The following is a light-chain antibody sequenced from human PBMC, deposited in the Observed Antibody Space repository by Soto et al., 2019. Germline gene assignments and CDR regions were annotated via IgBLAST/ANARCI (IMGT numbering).Light chain of an antibody. CDR2: GAS. Sequence: EFVLTQSPGTLSLSPGERATLSCRASQSVSSDSLAWYQQKAGQAPRLVIYGASSRATGIPDRFSGSGSGSDFTLTISRLEPEDFAVYYCQQYNDWPSYTFGQGTKLEIK. V-gene: IGKV3-20*01. CDR3: QQYNDWPSYT. CDR1: QSVSSDS. J-gene: IGKJ2*01.